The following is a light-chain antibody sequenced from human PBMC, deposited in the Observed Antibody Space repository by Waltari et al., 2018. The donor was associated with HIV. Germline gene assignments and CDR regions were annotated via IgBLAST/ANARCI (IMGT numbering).Light chain of an antibody. Sequence: SYVLTQPPSVSVAPGQTARIACGGYNIGRKSAHWYQQKPGQAPVLVVYDDSDRPSGIPERFSGSNSGNTATLIISGLQPEDEADYFCTSYTSGATWVFGGGTRVTVL. CDR3: TSYTSGATWV. J-gene: IGLJ3*02. CDR1: NIGRKS. CDR2: DDS. V-gene: IGLV3-21*02.